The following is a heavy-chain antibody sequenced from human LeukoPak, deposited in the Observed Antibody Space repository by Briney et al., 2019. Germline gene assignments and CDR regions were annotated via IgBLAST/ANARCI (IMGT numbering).Heavy chain of an antibody. D-gene: IGHD3-9*01. CDR2: IIPIFGTA. J-gene: IGHJ4*02. CDR1: GGTLSSYA. CDR3: ARGDYDILTGGDY. Sequence: SVKVSCKASGGTLSSYAISWVRQAPGQGLEWMGGIIPIFGTANYAQKFQGRVTITADESTSTAYMELSSLRSEDTAVYYCARGDYDILTGGDYWGQGTLVTVSS. V-gene: IGHV1-69*01.